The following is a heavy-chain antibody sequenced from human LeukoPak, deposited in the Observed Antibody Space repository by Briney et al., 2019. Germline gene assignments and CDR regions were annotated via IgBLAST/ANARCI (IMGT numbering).Heavy chain of an antibody. CDR1: GYTFTSYY. J-gene: IGHJ4*02. CDR2: INPSGGST. Sequence: GASVKVSCKASGYTFTSYYMHWVRQAPGQGLEWMGIINPSGGSTSCAQKFQGRVTMTRDTSTSTVYMELSSLRSEDTAVYYCARDWGRSSSWLLGFDYWGQGTLVTVSS. CDR3: ARDWGRSSSWLLGFDY. D-gene: IGHD6-13*01. V-gene: IGHV1-46*01.